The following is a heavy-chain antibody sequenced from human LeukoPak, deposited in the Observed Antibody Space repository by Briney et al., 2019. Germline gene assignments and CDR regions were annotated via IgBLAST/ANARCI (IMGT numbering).Heavy chain of an antibody. CDR1: GGSISVSSDY. D-gene: IGHD1-26*01. CDR2: IYYSGST. J-gene: IGHJ4*02. Sequence: SETLSLTCTVSGGSISVSSDYWGWIRQPPGKGLEWIGSIYYSGSTNYNPSLKSRVTMSVDTSKNQFSLNLSSATAADTAVYYCARRVSKRSYNLDDWGQGTLVTVSS. CDR3: ARRVSKRSYNLDD. V-gene: IGHV4-39*01.